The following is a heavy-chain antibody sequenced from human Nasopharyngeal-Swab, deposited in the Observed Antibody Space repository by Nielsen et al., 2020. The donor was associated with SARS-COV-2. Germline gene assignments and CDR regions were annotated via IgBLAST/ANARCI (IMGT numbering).Heavy chain of an antibody. J-gene: IGHJ4*02. CDR1: GFAFSSYG. V-gene: IGHV3-33*01. CDR3: ARDLGATLDV. CDR2: IWYDGSNK. D-gene: IGHD1-26*01. Sequence: GESLKISCAASGFAFSSYGMHWVRQAPGKGLEWVAVIWYDGSNKYYADSVKGRFTISRDNSKNTLYLQMNSLRAEDTAVYYCARDLGATLDVWGQGTLVTVSS.